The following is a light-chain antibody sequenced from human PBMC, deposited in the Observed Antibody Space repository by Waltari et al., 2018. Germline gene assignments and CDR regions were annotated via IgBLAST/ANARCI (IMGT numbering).Light chain of an antibody. CDR3: PQRSNWVS. CDR2: DAT. CDR1: QSVRIY. Sequence: EIVLTQSPATLFLSTDERATRSCRPSQSVRIYLAWYQQKPGKTPRLLIYDATNRATGIPARFTGSGSGTDFTLTIDSLVPEDFAVYYCPQRSNWVSFGGGTKVEIK. V-gene: IGKV3-11*01. J-gene: IGKJ4*01.